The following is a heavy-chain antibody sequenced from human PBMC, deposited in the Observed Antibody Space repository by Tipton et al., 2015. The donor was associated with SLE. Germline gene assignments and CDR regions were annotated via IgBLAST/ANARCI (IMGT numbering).Heavy chain of an antibody. V-gene: IGHV4-39*01. J-gene: IGHJ5*02. Sequence: LRLSCTVSGGSISSSSYYWGWIRQPPGKGLEWIGSIHYSGSTYYNPSLKSRVTISVDTSKNQFSLKLSAVTAADTAVYYCARYNRGYTYGNELGWFDPWGQGTLVTVSS. CDR1: GGSISSSSYY. CDR3: ARYNRGYTYGNELGWFDP. D-gene: IGHD5-18*01. CDR2: IHYSGST.